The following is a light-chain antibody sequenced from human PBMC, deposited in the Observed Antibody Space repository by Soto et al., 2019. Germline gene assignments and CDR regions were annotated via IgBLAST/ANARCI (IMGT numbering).Light chain of an antibody. Sequence: EIVMTQSPATLSVSAGESATLSCRASQSVSSNLAWHQQKPGQAPKILMYDASTRDTGISARFSGSGSGTEFTLTISSLQSEDFAVYYCQQYHNWPITFGQGTRLEIK. J-gene: IGKJ5*01. CDR3: QQYHNWPIT. V-gene: IGKV3-15*01. CDR2: DAS. CDR1: QSVSSN.